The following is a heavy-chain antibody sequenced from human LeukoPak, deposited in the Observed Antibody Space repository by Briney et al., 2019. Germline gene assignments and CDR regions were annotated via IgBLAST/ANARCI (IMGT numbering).Heavy chain of an antibody. CDR2: IYYSGST. D-gene: IGHD3-10*01. CDR1: GGSISSYY. Sequence: KPSETLSLTCTVSGGSISSYYWSWIRQPPGKGLEWIGYIYYSGSTNYNPSLKSRVTISVDTSKNQFSLKLSSVTAADTAVYYCARLAMVRGVIITSHYYYYYMDVWGKGTTVTISS. V-gene: IGHV4-59*01. CDR3: ARLAMVRGVIITSHYYYYYMDV. J-gene: IGHJ6*03.